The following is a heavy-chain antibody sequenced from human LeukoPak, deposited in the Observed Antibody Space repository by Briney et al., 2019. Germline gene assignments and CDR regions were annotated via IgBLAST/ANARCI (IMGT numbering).Heavy chain of an antibody. Sequence: PGGSLRLSCAASGFTFSDYYMSRIRQAPGKGLEWVSYISSSGSTIYYADSVKGRFTISRDNAKNSLYLQMNSLRAEDTAVYYCARGSYYDSSGNAFDIWGQGTMVTVSS. CDR1: GFTFSDYY. D-gene: IGHD3-22*01. CDR2: ISSSGSTI. CDR3: ARGSYYDSSGNAFDI. J-gene: IGHJ3*02. V-gene: IGHV3-11*04.